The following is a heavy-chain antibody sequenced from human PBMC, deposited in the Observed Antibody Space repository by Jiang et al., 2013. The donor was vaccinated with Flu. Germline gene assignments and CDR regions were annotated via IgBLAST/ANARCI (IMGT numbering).Heavy chain of an antibody. V-gene: IGHV4-59*01. D-gene: IGHD1-26*01. J-gene: IGHJ3*02. CDR3: ARGGATAGGAFDI. Sequence: SWIRQPPGKGLEWIGYIYYSGSTNYNPSLKSRVTISVDTSKNQFSLKLSSVTAADTAVYYCARGGATAGGAFDIWGQGTMVTVSS. CDR2: IYYSGST.